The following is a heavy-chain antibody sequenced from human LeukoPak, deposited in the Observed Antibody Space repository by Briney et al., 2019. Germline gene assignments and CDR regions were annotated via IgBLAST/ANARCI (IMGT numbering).Heavy chain of an antibody. CDR2: INPTGGST. CDR3: ARGYQPNDFDY. V-gene: IGHV1-46*01. D-gene: IGHD2-2*01. CDR1: GYTFTSYY. Sequence: PGASVKVSCKASGYTFTSYYMHWVRQAPGQGLEWMGIINPTGGSTSYAQKFQGRVTMTRDRSTSTIFMELSSLRSEDTAVYYCARGYQPNDFDYWGQGTLVTVSS. J-gene: IGHJ4*02.